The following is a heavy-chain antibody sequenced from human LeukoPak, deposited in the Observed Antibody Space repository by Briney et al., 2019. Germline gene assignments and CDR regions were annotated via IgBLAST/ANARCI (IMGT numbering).Heavy chain of an antibody. J-gene: IGHJ5*02. D-gene: IGHD2-8*01. CDR2: ISAYNGNT. CDR3: ARDVLGYCTNGVCYSAGPNWFDP. Sequence: GASVKVSCKASGYTFTSYDISWVRQAPGQGLEWMGWISAYNGNTNYAQKLQGRVTMTTDTSTSTAYMELRSLRSDDTAVYYCARDVLGYCTNGVCYSAGPNWFDPWGQGTLVTVSS. CDR1: GYTFTSYD. V-gene: IGHV1-18*01.